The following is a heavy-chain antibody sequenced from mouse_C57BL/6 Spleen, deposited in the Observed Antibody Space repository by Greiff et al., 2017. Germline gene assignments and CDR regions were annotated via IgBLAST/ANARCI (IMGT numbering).Heavy chain of an antibody. V-gene: IGHV14-4*01. D-gene: IGHD1-1*01. CDR3: TMGRYGSSCYFDY. CDR1: GFNITDDY. Sequence: EVQLQQSGAELVRPGASVKLSCTASGFNITDDYMHWVKQRPEQGLEWIGWIDPENGDTEYASKFQGKATITADTSSNTAYLQLSSLTSEDTAVXYCTMGRYGSSCYFDYWGQGTTLTVSS. CDR2: IDPENGDT. J-gene: IGHJ2*01.